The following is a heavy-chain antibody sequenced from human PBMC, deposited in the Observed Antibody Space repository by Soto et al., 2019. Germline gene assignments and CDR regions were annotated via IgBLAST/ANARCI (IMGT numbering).Heavy chain of an antibody. CDR3: ARDSAYCGGDCSKTIWYFDL. Sequence: SETLSLTCTVSGGSISSGGYYWSWIRQHPGKGLEWIGYIYYSGSTYYNPSLKSRVTISVDTSKNQFSLKLSSVTAADTAVYYCARDSAYCGGDCSKTIWYFDLWGRGTLVTVS. CDR2: IYYSGST. D-gene: IGHD2-21*02. CDR1: GGSISSGGYY. J-gene: IGHJ2*01. V-gene: IGHV4-31*03.